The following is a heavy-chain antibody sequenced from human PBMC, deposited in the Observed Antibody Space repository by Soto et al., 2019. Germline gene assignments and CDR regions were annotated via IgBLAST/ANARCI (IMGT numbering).Heavy chain of an antibody. V-gene: IGHV4-31*03. Sequence: SETLSLTCTVSGGSISSGGYYWSWIRQHPGKGLEWIGYIYYSGSTYYNPSLKSRVTISVDTSKNQFSLKLSSVTAADTAVYYCARGVAYYDFQDAFDIWGQGTMVTVSS. CDR3: ARGVAYYDFQDAFDI. CDR1: GGSISSGGYY. D-gene: IGHD3-3*01. J-gene: IGHJ3*02. CDR2: IYYSGST.